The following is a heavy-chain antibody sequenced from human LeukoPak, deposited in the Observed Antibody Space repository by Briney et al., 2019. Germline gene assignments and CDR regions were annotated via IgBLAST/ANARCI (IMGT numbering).Heavy chain of an antibody. CDR2: ISGDGGST. CDR1: GLTFDHYV. CDR3: AKGPYSYDSSGYWHYFDY. Sequence: GGSLRLSCAASGLTFDHYVMHWVRQAPGKGLEWVSLISGDGGSTYYADSVKGRFTVSRDNSKNTLFLQVISLRAEDTAVYYCAKGPYSYDSSGYWHYFDYWGQGTLVTVSS. J-gene: IGHJ4*02. D-gene: IGHD3-22*01. V-gene: IGHV3-23*01.